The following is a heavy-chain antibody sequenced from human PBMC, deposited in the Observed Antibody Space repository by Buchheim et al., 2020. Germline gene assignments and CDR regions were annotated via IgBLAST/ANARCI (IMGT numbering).Heavy chain of an antibody. CDR3: ARQGYVSNWFDP. V-gene: IGHV4-39*01. Sequence: QLQLQESGPGLVKPSQTLSLTCTVFGISISGSSYNWDWIRQPPGKGLEWIGSISYSGRTYYNPSPKSPVTLSVDTSKNHFSLKLSFVTAADTAVYYCARQGYVSNWFDPWGRGTL. CDR2: ISYSGRT. D-gene: IGHD2-2*01. CDR1: GISISGSSYN. J-gene: IGHJ5*02.